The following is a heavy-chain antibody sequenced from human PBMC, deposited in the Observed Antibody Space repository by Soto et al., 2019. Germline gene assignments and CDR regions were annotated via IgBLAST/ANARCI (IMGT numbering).Heavy chain of an antibody. CDR1: GGSISRSDYY. D-gene: IGHD7-27*01. CDR3: ARSPTGDWNFDL. CDR2: IYYSGSA. J-gene: IGHJ2*01. V-gene: IGHV4-31*03. Sequence: QVQLQESGPGLVKPSQTLSLTCTVSGGSISRSDYYWSWIRQDPGKGLEWIGHIYYSGSAYYNPSLKSRVSISVDTSKNHFSLNLSSVTAADTAVYYCARSPTGDWNFDLWGRGTLVTVSS.